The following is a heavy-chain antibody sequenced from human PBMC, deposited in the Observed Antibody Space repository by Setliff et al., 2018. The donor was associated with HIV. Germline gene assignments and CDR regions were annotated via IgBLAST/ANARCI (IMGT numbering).Heavy chain of an antibody. CDR3: ARWKYSSSPPFDY. J-gene: IGHJ4*02. CDR1: GYTFTSYD. CDR2: MNPNSGNT. D-gene: IGHD6-6*01. V-gene: IGHV1-8*03. Sequence: ASVKVSCKASGYTFTSYDINWVRQATGQGLEWMGWMNPNSGNTGYAQKFQGRVTITRNTSISTAYMELSILRSEDTAVYYCARWKYSSSPPFDYWGQGTLVTVS.